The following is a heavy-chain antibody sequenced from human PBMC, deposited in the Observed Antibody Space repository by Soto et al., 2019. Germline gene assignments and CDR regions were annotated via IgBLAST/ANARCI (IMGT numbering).Heavy chain of an antibody. J-gene: IGHJ5*02. CDR1: GFTFGDYY. CDR2: ISSSGSTK. D-gene: IGHD3-3*01. V-gene: IGHV3-11*01. CDR3: ARVGDSITIFGVPIPKYFDP. Sequence: GGSLRLSCAASGFTFGDYYMSWIRQAPGKGLEWVSHISSSGSTKYYADSVEGRFTISRDNAKNSLYLQMNSLRAEDTAVYYCARVGDSITIFGVPIPKYFDPWGQGALVTVSS.